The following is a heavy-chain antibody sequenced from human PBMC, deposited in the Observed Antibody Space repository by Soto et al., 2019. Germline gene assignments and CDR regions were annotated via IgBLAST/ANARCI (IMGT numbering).Heavy chain of an antibody. V-gene: IGHV1-18*01. CDR2: ISAYNGNT. D-gene: IGHD3-3*01. Sequence: ASVKVSCKASGYTFTSYGISWVRQAPGQGLEWMGWISAYNGNTNYAQKLQGRVTMTTDTSTSTAYMELRSLRSDDTAVYYCARDLRSYSTYDFWSGYYGSSYYFDSWGQGTLVTVSS. CDR1: GYTFTSYG. CDR3: ARDLRSYSTYDFWSGYYGSSYYFDS. J-gene: IGHJ4*02.